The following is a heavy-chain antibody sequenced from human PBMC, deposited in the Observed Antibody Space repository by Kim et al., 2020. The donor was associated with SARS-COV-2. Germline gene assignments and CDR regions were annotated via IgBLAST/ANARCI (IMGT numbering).Heavy chain of an antibody. CDR3: ARVRYSGSWIDAFDI. CDR2: INHSGST. Sequence: SETLSLTCAVYGGSFSGYYWSWIRQPPGKGLEWIGEINHSGSTNYNPSLKSRVTISVDTSKNQFSLKLSSVTAADTAVYYCARVRYSGSWIDAFDIWGQGTMVTVSS. V-gene: IGHV4-34*01. D-gene: IGHD6-13*01. CDR1: GGSFSGYY. J-gene: IGHJ3*02.